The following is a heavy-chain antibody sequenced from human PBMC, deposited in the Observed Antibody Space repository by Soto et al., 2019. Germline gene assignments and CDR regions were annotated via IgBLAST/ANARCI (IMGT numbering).Heavy chain of an antibody. V-gene: IGHV3-49*04. Sequence: PGWSLRLSCTASGFTFGDYAMSWVRQAPGKGLEWVGFIRSKAYGGTTEYAASVKGRFTISRDDSKSIAYLQMNSLKTEDTAVYYCTPSSSRSVEEPGLNYYYFGMDVWGQGTTVTLSS. CDR1: GFTFGDYA. J-gene: IGHJ6*02. CDR3: TPSSSRSVEEPGLNYYYFGMDV. D-gene: IGHD2-2*01. CDR2: IRSKAYGGTT.